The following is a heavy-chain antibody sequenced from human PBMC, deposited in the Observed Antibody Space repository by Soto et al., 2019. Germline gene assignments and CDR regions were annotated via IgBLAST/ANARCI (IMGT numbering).Heavy chain of an antibody. Sequence: SETLSLTCTVSGGSISSYYWSWIRQPPGKGLEWIGYIYYSGSINYNPSLKSRVTISVDTSKNQFSLKLSSVTAADTAVYYCARTYYDILTGLGAFDIWGQGTMVTVSS. CDR1: GGSISSYY. V-gene: IGHV4-59*01. CDR2: IYYSGSI. CDR3: ARTYYDILTGLGAFDI. J-gene: IGHJ3*02. D-gene: IGHD3-9*01.